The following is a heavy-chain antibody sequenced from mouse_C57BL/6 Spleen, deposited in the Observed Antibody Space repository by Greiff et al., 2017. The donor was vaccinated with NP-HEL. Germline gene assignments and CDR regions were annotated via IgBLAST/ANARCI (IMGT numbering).Heavy chain of an antibody. D-gene: IGHD1-1*01. CDR3: ARAHYGSYYAMDD. J-gene: IGHJ4*01. Sequence: EVNVVESEGGLVQPGSSMKLSCTASGFTFSDYYMAWVRQVPEKGLEWVANINYDGSSTYYLDSLKSRFIISRDNAKNILYLQMSSLKSEDTATYYCARAHYGSYYAMDDWGQGTSVTVSS. CDR1: GFTFSDYY. CDR2: INYDGSST. V-gene: IGHV5-16*01.